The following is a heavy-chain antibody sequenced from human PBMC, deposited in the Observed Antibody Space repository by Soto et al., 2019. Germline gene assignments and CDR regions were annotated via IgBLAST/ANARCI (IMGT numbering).Heavy chain of an antibody. Sequence: SVKVSCKASGGTFSSYAISWVRQAPGHGLEWMGGIIPIFGTANYAQKFQGRVTITADESTSTAYMELSSLRSEDTAVYYCARASCSGGSGYGLTPDAFDIWGQGTMVTVSS. D-gene: IGHD2-15*01. J-gene: IGHJ3*02. CDR2: IIPIFGTA. V-gene: IGHV1-69*13. CDR1: GGTFSSYA. CDR3: ARASCSGGSGYGLTPDAFDI.